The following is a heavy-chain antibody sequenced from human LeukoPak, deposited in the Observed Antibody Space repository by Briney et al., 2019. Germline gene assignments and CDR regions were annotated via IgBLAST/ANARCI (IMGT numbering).Heavy chain of an antibody. CDR3: ARDLGDGYFSI. CDR2: ISPNSGGT. CDR1: GYTFTGYY. V-gene: IGHV1-2*04. Sequence: ASVKVSCKASGYTFTGYYMHWVRQAPGQGLEWMGWISPNSGGTNYAQKFQGWVTMTRDTSISTAYMELSRLRSDDTAVYYCARDLGDGYFSIWGQGTMVTVSS. D-gene: IGHD5-24*01. J-gene: IGHJ3*02.